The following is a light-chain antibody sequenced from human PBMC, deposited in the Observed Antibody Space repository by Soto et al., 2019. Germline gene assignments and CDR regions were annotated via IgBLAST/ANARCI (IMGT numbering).Light chain of an antibody. CDR3: GTWDSSLSGGV. Sequence: QSVLTQPPSVSAAPGQRVTISCSGTSSNIANNYVSWYQQFPGTAPRLLIYDDNKRPSGIPDRFSASKSGTSATLGITGLQSGDEADYYCGTWDSSLSGGVFGTGTKLTVL. CDR1: SSNIANNY. CDR2: DDN. V-gene: IGLV1-51*01. J-gene: IGLJ1*01.